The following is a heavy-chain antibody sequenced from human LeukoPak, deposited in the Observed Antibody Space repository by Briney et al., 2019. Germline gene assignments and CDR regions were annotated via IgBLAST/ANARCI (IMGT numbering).Heavy chain of an antibody. CDR3: ARDTWQDYDSSGYNWFDP. D-gene: IGHD3-22*01. CDR2: IYYSGST. Sequence: PSETLSLTCTVSGGSISSSSYYWGWIPQPPGKGLEWIGRIYYSGSTYYHPSLKSRVTISVDTSKNQFSLKLSSVTAADTAVYYCARDTWQDYDSSGYNWFDPWGQGTLVTVSS. CDR1: GGSISSSSYY. J-gene: IGHJ5*02. V-gene: IGHV4-39*02.